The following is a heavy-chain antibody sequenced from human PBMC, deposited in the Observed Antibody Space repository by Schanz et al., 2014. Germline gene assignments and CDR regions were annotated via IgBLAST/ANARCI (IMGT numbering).Heavy chain of an antibody. CDR3: ARVKGGYYPFDY. J-gene: IGHJ4*02. CDR1: GFTFSTYW. CDR2: IKQDESER. Sequence: EVQLLESGGALEQPGGSLRLSCAASGFTFSTYWMSWVRQAPGKGLEWVANIKQDESERSYVDSVKGRFTISRDNAKNSLYLQMNSLRAEDTAVYYCARVKGGYYPFDYWGQGTLVTVSS. V-gene: IGHV3-7*01. D-gene: IGHD3-3*01.